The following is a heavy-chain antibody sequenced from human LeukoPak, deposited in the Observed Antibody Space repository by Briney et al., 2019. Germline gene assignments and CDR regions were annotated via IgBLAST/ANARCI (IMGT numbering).Heavy chain of an antibody. CDR3: ARDAKYYYGSRTYFFFEY. CDR2: IYTSGTT. Sequence: PSETLSLTCTVSGDSFSTYYWSWIRQPAGKGLEWIGHIYTSGTTNYNPSLKSRVTVSIDTSKNQFSLKLSSITAADTAVYYCARDAKYYYGSRTYFFFEYWGQGTLLTVSS. V-gene: IGHV4-4*07. CDR1: GDSFSTYY. D-gene: IGHD3-10*01. J-gene: IGHJ4*02.